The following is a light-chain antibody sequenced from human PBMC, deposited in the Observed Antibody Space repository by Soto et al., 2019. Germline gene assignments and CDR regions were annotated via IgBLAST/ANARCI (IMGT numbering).Light chain of an antibody. Sequence: DIPMTQSPSTLSASVGDRVTITCRASQSISSWLTWYQQKAGQAPKLLIYKASIVESGVPSRFSGSGSGTEFTLTISSLQHDDSATYYCQQYSYFATFGQGTRVEVK. CDR1: QSISSW. CDR3: QQYSYFAT. J-gene: IGKJ1*01. CDR2: KAS. V-gene: IGKV1-5*03.